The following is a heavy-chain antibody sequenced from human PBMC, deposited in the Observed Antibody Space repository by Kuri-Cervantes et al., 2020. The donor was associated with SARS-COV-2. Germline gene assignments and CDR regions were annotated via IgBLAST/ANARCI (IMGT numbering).Heavy chain of an antibody. J-gene: IGHJ4*02. D-gene: IGHD5-12*01. V-gene: IGHV3-30*02. CDR3: AREPQGYSGYDYSDY. Sequence: GESLKISCAASGFTFSSFGMHWVRQTPGKGLDWVAFIRYDGNSKFYADSVKGRFTISRDNAKNSLYLQMNSLRAEDTAVYYCAREPQGYSGYDYSDYWGQGTLVTVSS. CDR2: IRYDGNSK. CDR1: GFTFSSFG.